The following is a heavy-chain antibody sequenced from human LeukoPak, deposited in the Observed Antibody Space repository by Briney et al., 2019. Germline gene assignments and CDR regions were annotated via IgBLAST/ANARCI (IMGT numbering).Heavy chain of an antibody. CDR1: GVSISNSRYY. J-gene: IGHJ4*02. D-gene: IGHD6-19*01. CDR3: ATNSSGWVFDY. CDR2: IYYSGST. Sequence: KPSETLSLTCTVSGVSISNSRYYWGWIRQPPGKGLEWIGSIYYSGSTHYTPSLKSRVTISVDTSKNQFSLKLSSVTAADTAVYYCATNSSGWVFDYWGQGTQVTVSS. V-gene: IGHV4-39*01.